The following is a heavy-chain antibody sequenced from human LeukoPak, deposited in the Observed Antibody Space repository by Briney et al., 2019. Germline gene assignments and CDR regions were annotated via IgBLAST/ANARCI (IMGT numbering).Heavy chain of an antibody. D-gene: IGHD2-2*01. V-gene: IGHV3-48*04. J-gene: IGHJ6*02. Sequence: GGSLRLSCAASGFTFSSYSMNRVRQAPGKGLEWVSYISISSSIIYYPDSVKGRFTISRDNAKNSLYLQMNSLRAEDTAVYFCARPSRLGIVVVENGMDVWGQGTTVTVSS. CDR1: GFTFSSYS. CDR3: ARPSRLGIVVVENGMDV. CDR2: ISISSSII.